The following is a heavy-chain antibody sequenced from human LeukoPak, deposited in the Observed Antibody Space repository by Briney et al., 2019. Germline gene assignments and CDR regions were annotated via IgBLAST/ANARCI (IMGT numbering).Heavy chain of an antibody. J-gene: IGHJ4*02. V-gene: IGHV4-59*01. D-gene: IGHD3-22*01. CDR2: IYYSGST. Sequence: PSETLSLTCTVSGGSISSYYWSWIRRPPGKGLEWIGYIYYSGSTNYNPSLKSRVTISVDTSKNQFSLKLSSVNAADTAVYYCAGASYDSSGVHWGQGTLVTVSS. CDR1: GGSISSYY. CDR3: AGASYDSSGVH.